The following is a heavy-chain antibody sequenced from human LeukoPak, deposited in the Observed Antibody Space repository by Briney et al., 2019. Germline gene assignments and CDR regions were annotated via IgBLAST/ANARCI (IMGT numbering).Heavy chain of an antibody. CDR2: ISYDGSNK. J-gene: IGHJ4*02. CDR1: GFTISSYA. V-gene: IGHV3-30*01. CDR3: ARDLSGYYYGSGSPLGY. D-gene: IGHD3-10*01. Sequence: GGSLRLSRAASGFTISSYAMHWVRQAPGKGLEWVAVISYDGSNKYYADSVKGRFTISRDNSKNTLYLQMNSLRAEDTAVYYCARDLSGYYYGSGSPLGYWGQGTLVTVSS.